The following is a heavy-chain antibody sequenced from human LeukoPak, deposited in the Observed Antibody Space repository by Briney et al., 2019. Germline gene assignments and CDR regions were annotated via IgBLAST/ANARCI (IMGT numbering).Heavy chain of an antibody. V-gene: IGHV4-39*01. CDR3: ARLTGI. CDR2: IYYSGST. J-gene: IGHJ4*02. CDR1: GGSISISSYY. Sequence: SETLSLTCTVSGGSISISSYYGGCIRQPPGEGLEWLVCIYYSGSTYYNPSLKSRVTISVDTSKNQFSLKLSSVTAADTAVYYCARLTGIWGQGTLVTVSS. D-gene: IGHD7-27*01.